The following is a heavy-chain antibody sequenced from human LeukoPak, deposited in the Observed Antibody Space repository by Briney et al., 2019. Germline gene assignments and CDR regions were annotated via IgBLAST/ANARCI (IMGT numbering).Heavy chain of an antibody. CDR3: ARHSSGSYYKGYYYYMDV. Sequence: SETLSLTCTVSGGSISSSSYYWGWIRQPPGKGLEWIGSIYYSGSTYYNPSLKSRVTISVDTSKNQFSLKLSSVTAADTAVYYCARHSSGSYYKGYYYYMDVWGKGTTVTISS. D-gene: IGHD3-10*01. V-gene: IGHV4-39*01. J-gene: IGHJ6*03. CDR2: IYYSGST. CDR1: GGSISSSSYY.